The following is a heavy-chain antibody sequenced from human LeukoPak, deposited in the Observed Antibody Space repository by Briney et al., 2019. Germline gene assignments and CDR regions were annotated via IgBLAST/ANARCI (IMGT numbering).Heavy chain of an antibody. CDR1: GGSFSGYY. Sequence: SETLSLTCAVHGGSFSGYYWSWIRQPPGKGLEWIGEINHSGSTNYNPSLKSRVTILVDTSKNQFSLKLSSVTAAETAVYYCATSNYGSGSYRPYYYYYMDVWGKGTTVTISS. J-gene: IGHJ6*03. CDR2: INHSGST. V-gene: IGHV4-34*01. D-gene: IGHD3-10*01. CDR3: ATSNYGSGSYRPYYYYYMDV.